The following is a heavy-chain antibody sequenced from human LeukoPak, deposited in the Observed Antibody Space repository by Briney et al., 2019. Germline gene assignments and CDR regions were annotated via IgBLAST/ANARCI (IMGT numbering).Heavy chain of an antibody. V-gene: IGHV3-74*01. D-gene: IGHD1-26*01. CDR3: ASTRRGGSYLDAFDI. CDR2: INSDGSST. Sequence: GGSLRLSCAASGFTFSSYWIHWVRQAPGKGLVWVSRINSDGSSTSYADPVKGRFTISRDNAKNTLYLQMNSLRAEDTAVYYCASTRRGGSYLDAFDIWGQGTMVTVSA. CDR1: GFTFSSYW. J-gene: IGHJ3*02.